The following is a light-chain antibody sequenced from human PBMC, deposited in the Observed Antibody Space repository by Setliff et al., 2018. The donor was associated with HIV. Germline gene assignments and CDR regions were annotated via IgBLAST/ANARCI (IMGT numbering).Light chain of an antibody. J-gene: IGLJ1*01. CDR2: DVS. CDR3: SSYTSSTPLDV. V-gene: IGLV2-14*03. Sequence: QSVLAQPASVSGSPGQSITISCTGTSSDVGGYSFVSWYQQHPGKAPKLMIYDVSYRPSGVSDRFSGSKSGNTASLTISGLQAEDEADYYCSSYTSSTPLDVFGTGTKVTVL. CDR1: SSDVGGYSF.